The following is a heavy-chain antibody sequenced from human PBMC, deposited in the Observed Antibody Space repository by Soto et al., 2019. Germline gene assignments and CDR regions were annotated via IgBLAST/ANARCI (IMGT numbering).Heavy chain of an antibody. CDR2: IDPSDSYT. CDR3: ARRMIFFLFFELWGHYQYGKDV. CDR1: GYSFTSYW. D-gene: IGHD3-10*01. J-gene: IGHJ6*01. Sequence: GEALKISCKGSGYSFTSYWNSWVRQMPGKGLEWMGRIDPSDSYTNYSPSFQGHVTISADKSISTAYLQWSSLKASDTAMYYCARRMIFFLFFELWGHYQYGKDVSVQRATDTGSS. V-gene: IGHV5-10-1*01.